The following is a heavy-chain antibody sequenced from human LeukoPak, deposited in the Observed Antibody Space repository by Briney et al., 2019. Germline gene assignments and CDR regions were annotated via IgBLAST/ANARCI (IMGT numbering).Heavy chain of an antibody. D-gene: IGHD6-6*01. V-gene: IGHV4-59*01. CDR1: GGSISSYY. CDR3: ARAWEYSSSARGMDV. CDR2: IYYSGGT. Sequence: PSETLSLTCTVSGGSISSYYWSWIRQPPGKGLEWIGYIYYSGGTNYNPSLKSRVTISVDTSKNQFSLKLSSVTAADTAVYYCARAWEYSSSARGMDVWGQGTTVTVSS. J-gene: IGHJ6*02.